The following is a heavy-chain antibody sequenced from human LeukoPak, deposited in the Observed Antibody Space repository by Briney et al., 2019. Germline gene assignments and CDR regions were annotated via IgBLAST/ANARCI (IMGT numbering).Heavy chain of an antibody. J-gene: IGHJ4*02. Sequence: PGGSLRLSCAASGFTFSNYAMSWVRQAPGKGLVWVSRMNSDGSSTAYADSVKDRFTISRDNAKNTLYLQMNSLRAEDTAVYYCARYDYWGGAFDYWGQGTLVTVSS. V-gene: IGHV3-74*01. CDR3: ARYDYWGGAFDY. D-gene: IGHD3-3*01. CDR2: MNSDGSST. CDR1: GFTFSNYA.